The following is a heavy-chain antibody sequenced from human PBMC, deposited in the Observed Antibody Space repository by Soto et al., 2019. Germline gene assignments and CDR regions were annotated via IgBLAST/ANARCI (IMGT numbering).Heavy chain of an antibody. V-gene: IGHV3-74*01. CDR2: INSDESNT. CDR3: VRGHSDSRNAYDY. D-gene: IGHD1-26*01. J-gene: IGHJ4*02. Sequence: EVQLVQSGGGLVQPGGSLRLSCAASGFSFSSHWMHWVRQAPGKGLVWVSRINSDESNTKYAESVKGRFTISRDNAKNTLYLQTNSLRAEDTAVYYCVRGHSDSRNAYDYWGQGMLVIVSS. CDR1: GFSFSSHW.